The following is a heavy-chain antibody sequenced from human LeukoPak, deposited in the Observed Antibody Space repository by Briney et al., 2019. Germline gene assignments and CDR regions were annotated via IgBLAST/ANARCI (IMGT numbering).Heavy chain of an antibody. CDR3: AHFSRSSGVDN. Sequence: ASVRVSCKASGDTFTAYYMHWVRQAPGEGLGLMGWINPNTGDTKYAQKFQGRVTMTKDASISTAYMDLSRLTYDDTAVYYCAHFSRSSGVDNWGQGTLLIVPS. CDR2: INPNTGDT. J-gene: IGHJ4*02. V-gene: IGHV1-2*02. D-gene: IGHD6-6*01. CDR1: GDTFTAYY.